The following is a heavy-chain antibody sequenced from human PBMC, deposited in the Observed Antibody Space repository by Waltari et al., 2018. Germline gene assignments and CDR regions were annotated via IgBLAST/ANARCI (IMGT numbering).Heavy chain of an antibody. V-gene: IGHV1-69*12. CDR3: ARRNLGYAFDI. CDR2: MIPSLGTP. D-gene: IGHD1-26*01. Sequence: QVQLVQSGAEVKKPGSSVKVSCKASGGAFGSYAITWVRQAPGHGLEWVGGMIPSLGTPNFAQKFQGRVTFTADESTTTAYMELTSLKSEDTAIYYCARRNLGYAFDIWGQGTLVTVSS. CDR1: GGAFGSYA. J-gene: IGHJ3*02.